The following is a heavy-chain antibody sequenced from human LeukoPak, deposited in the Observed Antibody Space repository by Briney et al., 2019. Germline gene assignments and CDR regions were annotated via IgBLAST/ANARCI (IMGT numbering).Heavy chain of an antibody. V-gene: IGHV3-21*04. CDR2: ISSSSSYI. J-gene: IGHJ4*02. D-gene: IGHD6-19*01. CDR3: ARAVGSSGWYYFDY. Sequence: PGGSLRLSCAASGFTFSSYSMNWVRQAPGKGLEWVSSISSSSSYIYYADSVKGRFTISRDNAKNSLYLQMNSLRAEDTAVYYCARAVGSSGWYYFDYWGQGTLVTVSS. CDR1: GFTFSSYS.